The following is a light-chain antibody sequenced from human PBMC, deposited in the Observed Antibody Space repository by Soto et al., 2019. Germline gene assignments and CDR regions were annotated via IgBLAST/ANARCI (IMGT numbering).Light chain of an antibody. CDR1: NSDVGGYTS. Sequence: QSVLTQPASVSGSPGQSITISCTGTNSDVGGYTSVSWYQQHPGKAPKLIIFEVSDRPSGVSNRFSGSKSGNTASLTISGLQAEDEADYYCSSYTSSSTYVFGTGTKVTVL. J-gene: IGLJ1*01. V-gene: IGLV2-14*01. CDR3: SSYTSSSTYV. CDR2: EVS.